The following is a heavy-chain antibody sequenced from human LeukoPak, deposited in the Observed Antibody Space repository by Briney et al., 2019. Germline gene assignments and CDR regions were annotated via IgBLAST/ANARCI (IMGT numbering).Heavy chain of an antibody. Sequence: ASVTVSCKASGGTFSSYAISWVRQAPGQGLEWMGGIIPIFGTANYAQKFQGRVTITADKSTSTAYMELSSLRSEDTAVYYCARKINSGYVDDWFFDLWGRGTLVTVSS. V-gene: IGHV1-69*06. J-gene: IGHJ2*01. CDR3: ARKINSGYVDDWFFDL. CDR2: IIPIFGTA. CDR1: GGTFSSYA. D-gene: IGHD5-12*01.